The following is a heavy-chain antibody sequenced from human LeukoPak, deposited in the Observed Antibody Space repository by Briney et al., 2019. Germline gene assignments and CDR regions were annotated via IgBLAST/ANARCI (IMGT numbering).Heavy chain of an antibody. V-gene: IGHV3-23*01. J-gene: IGHJ4*02. CDR1: GFTFSSYS. D-gene: IGHD5-12*01. CDR2: IGGSNGIT. CDR3: ARNENSGWGYFDY. Sequence: GGSLRLSCAASGFTFSSYSMNWVRQAPGKGLEWVSVIGGSNGITFYVGSVKGRFTISRDNSKDTLYLQMNSLRAEDTAVYYCARNENSGWGYFDYWGQGTLVTVSS.